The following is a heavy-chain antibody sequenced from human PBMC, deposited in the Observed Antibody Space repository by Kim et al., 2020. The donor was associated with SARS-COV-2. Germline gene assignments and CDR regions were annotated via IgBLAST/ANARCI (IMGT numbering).Heavy chain of an antibody. D-gene: IGHD6-6*01. CDR3: ARHAYSSSPPDY. CDR1: GGSISSYY. J-gene: IGHJ4*02. V-gene: IGHV4-59*08. Sequence: SETLSLTCTVSGGSISSYYWSWIRQPPGKGLEWIGYIYYSGSTNYNPSLKSRVTISVDTSKNQFSLRLSSVTAADTAVYYCARHAYSSSPPDYWGQGTLVTVSS. CDR2: IYYSGST.